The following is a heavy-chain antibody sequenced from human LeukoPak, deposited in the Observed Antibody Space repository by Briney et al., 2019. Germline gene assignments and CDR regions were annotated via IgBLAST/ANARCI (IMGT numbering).Heavy chain of an antibody. Sequence: PSETLSLTCTVSGGSISSGDYYWSWIRQPPGTGLEWIGYIYYSGSTYYNPSLKSRVTISVDTSKNQFSLKLSSVTAADTAVYYCARVDDYAYRFDYWGQGTLVTVSS. CDR2: IYYSGST. CDR1: GGSISSGDYY. V-gene: IGHV4-30-4*01. J-gene: IGHJ4*02. CDR3: ARVDDYAYRFDY. D-gene: IGHD3-16*01.